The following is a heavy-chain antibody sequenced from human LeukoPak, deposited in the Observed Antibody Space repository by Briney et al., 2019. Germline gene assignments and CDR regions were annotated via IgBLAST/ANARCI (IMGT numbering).Heavy chain of an antibody. D-gene: IGHD6-19*01. CDR1: GFTFSSYS. V-gene: IGHV3-21*01. Sequence: GGSLRLSCAASGFTFSSYSMNWVRQAPGKGLEWVSSISSSSSYIYYADSVKGRFTISRDNAKNSLYLQMNSLRAEDTAVYYCATGVTGSGWSDYFDYWGQGTLVTVSP. CDR3: ATGVTGSGWSDYFDY. CDR2: ISSSSSYI. J-gene: IGHJ4*02.